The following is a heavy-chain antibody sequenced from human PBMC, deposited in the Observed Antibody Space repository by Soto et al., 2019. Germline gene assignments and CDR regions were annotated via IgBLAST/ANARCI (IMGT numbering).Heavy chain of an antibody. Sequence: EVQLVESGGGLVQPGGSLRLSCAASGFTFSSYSMNWVRQTPGKGLEWVSYISSSSSTIYYADSVKGRFTISRDNAKNSLYLHMNSLRAEDMDVYYCARGYGDFRSVTKNVYAFDIWGQGTMVPVSS. CDR2: ISSSSSTI. V-gene: IGHV3-48*01. J-gene: IGHJ3*02. CDR3: ARGYGDFRSVTKNVYAFDI. D-gene: IGHD4-17*01. CDR1: GFTFSSYS.